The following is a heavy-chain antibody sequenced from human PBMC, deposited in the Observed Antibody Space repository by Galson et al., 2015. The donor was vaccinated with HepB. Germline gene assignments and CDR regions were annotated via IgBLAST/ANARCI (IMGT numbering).Heavy chain of an antibody. CDR3: ARGPYIVVVPAAMGMVDYYYYMDV. D-gene: IGHD2-2*01. J-gene: IGHJ6*03. Sequence: SVKVSCKASGYTFTSYGISWVRQAPGQGLEWMGWISAYNGNTNYARKLQGRVTMTTDTSTSTAYMELRSLRSDDTAVYYCARGPYIVVVPAAMGMVDYYYYMDVWGKGTTVTVSS. CDR2: ISAYNGNT. CDR1: GYTFTSYG. V-gene: IGHV1-18*01.